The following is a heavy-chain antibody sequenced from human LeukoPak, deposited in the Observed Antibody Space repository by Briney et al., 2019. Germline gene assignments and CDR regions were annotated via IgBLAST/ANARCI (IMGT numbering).Heavy chain of an antibody. CDR3: ARTCGGDCYSVDY. D-gene: IGHD2-21*02. Sequence: ASVKVSCKASGYTFSSYDIHWVRQATGQGLEWMGWMNPNSGNTVYAQKFQGRVTITRNTSMNTAYLELSSLRSEDTAVYYCARTCGGDCYSVDYWGQGTLVTVSS. J-gene: IGHJ4*02. V-gene: IGHV1-8*01. CDR1: GYTFSSYD. CDR2: MNPNSGNT.